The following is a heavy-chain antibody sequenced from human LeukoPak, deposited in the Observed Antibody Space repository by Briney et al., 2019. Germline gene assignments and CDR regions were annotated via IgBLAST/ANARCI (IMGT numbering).Heavy chain of an antibody. CDR1: GYSISSGYY. CDR3: ARPRGSCSGGSCYYYYFDY. D-gene: IGHD2-15*01. CDR2: IYHSGST. J-gene: IGHJ4*02. Sequence: SETLCLTCAVSGYSISSGYYWCWIRQPPGKGLEWSGSIYHSGSTYYNPSLKSRVTISVDTSKNQFSLKLSSVTAADTAVYYCARPRGSCSGGSCYYYYFDYGGQGTLVTVSS. V-gene: IGHV4-38-2*01.